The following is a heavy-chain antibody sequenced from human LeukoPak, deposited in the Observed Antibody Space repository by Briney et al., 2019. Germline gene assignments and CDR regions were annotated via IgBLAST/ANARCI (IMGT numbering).Heavy chain of an antibody. CDR1: GFTFSSYS. CDR3: ARDPPPRYCSGGSCLVRGAFDI. Sequence: GGSLRLSCAASGFTFSSYSMNWVRQAPGKGLEWVSSISSSSSYIYYADSVKGRFTISRDNAKNSLYLQMDSLRAEDTAVYYCARDPPPRYCSGGSCLVRGAFDIWGQGTMVTVSS. J-gene: IGHJ3*02. CDR2: ISSSSSYI. V-gene: IGHV3-21*01. D-gene: IGHD2-15*01.